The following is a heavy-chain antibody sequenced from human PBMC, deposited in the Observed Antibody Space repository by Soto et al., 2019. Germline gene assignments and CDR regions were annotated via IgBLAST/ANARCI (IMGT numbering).Heavy chain of an antibody. V-gene: IGHV5-51*01. CDR3: ARQRLWGTSGYYYFEN. CDR1: GHIFSNYW. Sequence: GESLKISCKGSGHIFSNYWIGWVRQMPGKGLEWMGIIYPGDSDTRYSPSFQGQVTITVDKSINTAYLQWSRLKASDTAIYYCARQRLWGTSGYYYFENWGQGTLVTVS. J-gene: IGHJ4*02. D-gene: IGHD3-22*01. CDR2: IYPGDSDT.